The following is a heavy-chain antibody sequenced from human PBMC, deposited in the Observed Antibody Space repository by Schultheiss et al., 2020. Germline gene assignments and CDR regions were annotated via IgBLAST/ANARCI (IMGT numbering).Heavy chain of an antibody. V-gene: IGHV4-59*01. CDR1: GGSISSYY. D-gene: IGHD2-15*01. CDR2: IYYSGST. CDR3: AREYKSPNCSGGSCYLGYMDV. J-gene: IGHJ6*03. Sequence: SETLSLTCTVSGGSISSYYWSWIRQPPGKGLEWIGYIYYSGSTNYNPSLKSRVTISVDTSKNQFSLKLSSVTAADTAVYYCAREYKSPNCSGGSCYLGYMDVWGKGTTVTVSS.